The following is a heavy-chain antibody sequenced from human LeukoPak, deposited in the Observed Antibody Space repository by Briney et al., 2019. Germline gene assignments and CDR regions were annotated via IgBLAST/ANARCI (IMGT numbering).Heavy chain of an antibody. CDR3: ARDLGTAYYYYFDV. J-gene: IGHJ6*03. CDR1: GDSISSGTYY. Sequence: TSGTLSLTCTVSGDSISSGTYYWSWIRHFPGKGLEWIGYIYRSGSAYSNPSLKSRVAMSVDTSKNQLSLNLTSVTAADTAVYFCARDLGTAYYYYFDVWGKGTAVTV. CDR2: IYRSGSA. D-gene: IGHD3-16*01. V-gene: IGHV4-31*03.